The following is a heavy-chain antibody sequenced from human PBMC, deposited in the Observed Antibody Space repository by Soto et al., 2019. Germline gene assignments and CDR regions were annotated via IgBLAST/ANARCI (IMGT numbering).Heavy chain of an antibody. V-gene: IGHV3-53*01. Sequence: GGSLRLSCAAFGLTVSGKKYVAWVRQAPGKGLEWVSALYDVDGSFYADSVKGRFTTSSDSSKTTVYLQMDGLRPDDTAVYYCASWHEREHAYDVWGQGTTVTVS. D-gene: IGHD1-1*01. J-gene: IGHJ3*01. CDR1: GLTVSGKKY. CDR2: LYDVDGS. CDR3: ASWHEREHAYDV.